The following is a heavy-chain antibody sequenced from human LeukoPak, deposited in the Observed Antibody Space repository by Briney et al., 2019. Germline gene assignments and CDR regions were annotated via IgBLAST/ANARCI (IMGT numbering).Heavy chain of an antibody. D-gene: IGHD5-18*01. CDR1: GYTFTTYA. Sequence: ASVKVSRKASGYTFTTYAMNWVRQAPGQGLEWMGWINTNTGNPAYAQGFTGRFVFSLDTSVSTAYLQISSLKADDTAVYYCAREVAIGRAAMEGLLHWGQGTLVTVSS. CDR2: INTNTGNP. V-gene: IGHV7-4-1*02. J-gene: IGHJ4*02. CDR3: AREVAIGRAAMEGLLH.